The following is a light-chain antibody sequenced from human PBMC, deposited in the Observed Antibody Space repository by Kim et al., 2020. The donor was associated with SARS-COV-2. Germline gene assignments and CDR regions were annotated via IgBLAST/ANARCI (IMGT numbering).Light chain of an antibody. CDR3: QQYLSSSPSVS. CDR1: ENIDSW. J-gene: IGKJ4*01. V-gene: IGKV1-5*01. Sequence: VGYRVTITCRANENIDSWLAWYQPKPGKAPKLLIYYVSSLESGVPSRFSCSGSGTEFTLTISSLQPDDFATYFCQQYLSSSPSVSFGGGTKVDIK. CDR2: YVS.